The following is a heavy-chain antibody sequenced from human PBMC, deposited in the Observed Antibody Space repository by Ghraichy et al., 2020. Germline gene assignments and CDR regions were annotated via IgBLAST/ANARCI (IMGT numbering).Heavy chain of an antibody. CDR3: ATPQEAGDFFVHGMDV. J-gene: IGHJ6*02. D-gene: IGHD2-21*02. V-gene: IGHV3-30*03. CDR2: ISHDGSHK. CDR1: GIIFNNFG. Sequence: GGSLRLSCAASGIIFNNFGMHWVRQAPGKGLEWVAVISHDGSHKYYGDSVKGRFTISRDNSKNTVYLQMNRLLGEDTAVYYCATPQEAGDFFVHGMDVWGRGTTVTVSS.